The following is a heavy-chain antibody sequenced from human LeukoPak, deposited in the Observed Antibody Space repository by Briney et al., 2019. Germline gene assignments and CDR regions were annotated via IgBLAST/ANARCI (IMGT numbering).Heavy chain of an antibody. J-gene: IGHJ4*02. Sequence: SETLSLTCAVSGGSISSNNWWGWVRQPPGKGLEWIGGIYHSGSPNYNPSLKSRVTISVDKSRNHFSLNLSSVTAADTAVYYCARVNINNWHSCDYWGQGTLVTVSS. CDR3: ARVNINNWHSCDY. V-gene: IGHV4-4*02. D-gene: IGHD1-1*01. CDR1: GGSISSNNW. CDR2: IYHSGSP.